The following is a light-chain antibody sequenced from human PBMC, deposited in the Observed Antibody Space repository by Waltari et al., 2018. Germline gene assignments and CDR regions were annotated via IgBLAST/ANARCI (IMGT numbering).Light chain of an antibody. CDR3: QQLKSYPRT. Sequence: DIQLTQSPSFLSASVGDRVTITCRASQGIITYLAWYQQRPGRAPEVLIHGASTLQSGVPSRFSGSGSETEFTLTITSLQPEDFGTYYCQQLKSYPRTFGQGTKLESK. CDR1: QGIITY. J-gene: IGKJ2*02. V-gene: IGKV1-9*01. CDR2: GAS.